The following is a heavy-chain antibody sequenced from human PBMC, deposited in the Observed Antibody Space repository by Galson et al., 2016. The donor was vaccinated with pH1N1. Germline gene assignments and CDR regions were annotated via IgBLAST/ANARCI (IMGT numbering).Heavy chain of an antibody. Sequence: ETLSLTCAVSGGSISSNNRWSWVRQPPGKGLEWIGEIYHSGSTNYNPSLKSRVTISVDKSKNPFSLKLSSVTAADTAVYYCASCDYGDYVGYFDLWGRGTLVTVSS. V-gene: IGHV4-4*02. D-gene: IGHD4-17*01. CDR2: IYHSGST. CDR1: GGSISSNNR. J-gene: IGHJ2*01. CDR3: ASCDYGDYVGYFDL.